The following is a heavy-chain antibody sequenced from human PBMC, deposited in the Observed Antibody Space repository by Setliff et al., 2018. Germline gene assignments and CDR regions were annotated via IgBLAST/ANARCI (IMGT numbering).Heavy chain of an antibody. Sequence: GASVKVSCKASGYTFTGYYMHWVRQAPGQGLEWMGWINPNSGGTNYAQKFQGRVTMTRDTSISTAYMELRSLTSDDSAVYYCARDVFPYHYEGAFDIWGQGTMVTVSS. D-gene: IGHD3-22*01. CDR3: ARDVFPYHYEGAFDI. J-gene: IGHJ3*02. CDR1: GYTFTGYY. V-gene: IGHV1-2*02. CDR2: INPNSGGT.